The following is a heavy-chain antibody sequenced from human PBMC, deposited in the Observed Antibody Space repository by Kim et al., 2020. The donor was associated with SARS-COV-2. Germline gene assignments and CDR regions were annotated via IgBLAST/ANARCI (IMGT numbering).Heavy chain of an antibody. CDR3: ARGEGYCIENYFDY. J-gene: IGHJ4*02. Sequence: SPSFEGQVTISVDKSISTVYLQWSSLKASDTAMYYCARGEGYCIENYFDYWGQGTLVTVSS. D-gene: IGHD2-21*01. V-gene: IGHV5-10-1*04.